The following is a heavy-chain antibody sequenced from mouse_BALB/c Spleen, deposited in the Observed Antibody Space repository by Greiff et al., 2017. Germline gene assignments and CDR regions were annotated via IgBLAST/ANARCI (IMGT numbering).Heavy chain of an antibody. CDR2: IDPYYGGT. Sequence: VQLKQSGPELEKPGASVKISCKASGYSFTGYNMNWVKQSNGKSLEWIGNIDPYYGGTSYNQKFKGKATLTVDKSSSTAYMQLKSLTSEDSAVYYCAREKTYYGNSHYYAMDYWGQGTSVTVSS. J-gene: IGHJ4*01. D-gene: IGHD2-10*01. CDR3: AREKTYYGNSHYYAMDY. CDR1: GYSFTGYN. V-gene: IGHV1-39*01.